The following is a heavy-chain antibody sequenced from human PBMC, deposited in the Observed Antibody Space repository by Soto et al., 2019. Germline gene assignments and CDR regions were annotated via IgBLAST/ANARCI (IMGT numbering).Heavy chain of an antibody. CDR2: INHSGST. CDR1: GGSFSGYY. CDR3: ARGPYGDYVDY. V-gene: IGHV4-34*01. Sequence: QVQLQQWGAGLLKPSETLSLTCAVYGGSFSGYYWSWIRQPPGKGLEWIGEINHSGSTNYNPSLKSRVTISVDTSKNQFSLKLSSVTAADTAVCYCARGPYGDYVDYWGQGTLVTVSS. D-gene: IGHD4-17*01. J-gene: IGHJ4*02.